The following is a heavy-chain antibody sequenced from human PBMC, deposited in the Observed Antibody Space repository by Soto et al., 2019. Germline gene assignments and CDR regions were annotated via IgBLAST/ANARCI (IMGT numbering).Heavy chain of an antibody. V-gene: IGHV5-51*01. CDR1: GYIFHSFC. CDR2: IYPGDSNI. Sequence: GESLKTSCQASGYIFHSFCIGLVRQMPGEGLEGVGIIYPGDSNIRYKLSFHGQVPISPDKSLSTTYLHWSSLQASDTAKSYCARQRYFDYWGQGTLVTVSS. CDR3: ARQRYFDY. J-gene: IGHJ4*02.